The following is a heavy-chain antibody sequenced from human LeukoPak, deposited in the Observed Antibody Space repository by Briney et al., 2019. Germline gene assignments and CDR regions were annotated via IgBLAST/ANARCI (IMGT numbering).Heavy chain of an antibody. CDR1: GGSISSDNYY. Sequence: SETLSLTCTVSGGSISSDNYYWGWIRQPPGKGLEWIGSIYTSGSTNYNPSLKSRVTMSVDTSKNQFSLKLSSVTAADTAVYYCARDGLIRGGYYYYYMDVWGKGTTVTISS. J-gene: IGHJ6*03. D-gene: IGHD2-15*01. CDR2: IYTSGST. CDR3: ARDGLIRGGYYYYYMDV. V-gene: IGHV4-39*07.